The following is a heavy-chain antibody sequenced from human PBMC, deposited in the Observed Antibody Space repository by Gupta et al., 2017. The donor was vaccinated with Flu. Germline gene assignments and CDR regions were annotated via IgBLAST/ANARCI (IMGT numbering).Heavy chain of an antibody. CDR1: GYNFANYW. J-gene: IGHJ6*02. V-gene: IGHV5-51*03. Sequence: EVQLVQSGAEVKKPGESLKISCQGSGYNFANYWIAWVRQMPGKGLEWMGIIYPGDSETKYSPSFQGQVTMSADKSFSTAYLQWHSLKTSDTAMYYCARRGAENTIAPQKLASYPMHVWGQGTTVTVSS. CDR3: ARRGAENTIAPQKLASYPMHV. CDR2: IYPGDSET. D-gene: IGHD6-6*01.